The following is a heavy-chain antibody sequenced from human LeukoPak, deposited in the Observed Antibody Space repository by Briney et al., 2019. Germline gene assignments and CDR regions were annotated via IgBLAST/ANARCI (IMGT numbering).Heavy chain of an antibody. Sequence: GASVMVSCKASGGTFSSYAISWVRQAPGQGLEWMGGIIPIFGTANYAQKFQGRVTITADESTSTAYMELSSLRSEDTAVYYCARWISGSYFWFDHWGQGTLVTVSS. J-gene: IGHJ5*02. CDR3: ARWISGSYFWFDH. CDR2: IIPIFGTA. D-gene: IGHD1-26*01. CDR1: GGTFSSYA. V-gene: IGHV1-69*13.